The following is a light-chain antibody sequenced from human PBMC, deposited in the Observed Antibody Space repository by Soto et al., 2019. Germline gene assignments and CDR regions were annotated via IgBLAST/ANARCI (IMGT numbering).Light chain of an antibody. V-gene: IGLV2-11*01. J-gene: IGLJ1*01. Sequence: QSVLTQSRSVSGSPVQSVTISCTGTSSEVGGYNFVSWYQQYPGNAPKLIIYDVTKRPSGVPDRFSGSKSGNTASLTSSGLKTDDEADYYCGAYAGSYTHVFGTGTKLTVL. CDR3: GAYAGSYTHV. CDR2: DVT. CDR1: SSEVGGYNF.